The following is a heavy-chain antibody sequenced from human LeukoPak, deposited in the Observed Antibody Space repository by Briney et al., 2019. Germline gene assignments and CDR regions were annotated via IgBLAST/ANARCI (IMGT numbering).Heavy chain of an antibody. CDR1: GFTFDDYA. CDR3: AKDYCGGDCYSGWYFDL. V-gene: IGHV3-9*01. Sequence: GGSLRLSCAASGFTFDDYAMHWVRQAPGKGLEWVSGISYNSDTIAYADSVKGRFTISRDNAKNSLYLQMNSLGAEDTALYYCAKDYCGGDCYSGWYFDLWGRGTLVTVSS. J-gene: IGHJ2*01. CDR2: ISYNSDTI. D-gene: IGHD2-21*02.